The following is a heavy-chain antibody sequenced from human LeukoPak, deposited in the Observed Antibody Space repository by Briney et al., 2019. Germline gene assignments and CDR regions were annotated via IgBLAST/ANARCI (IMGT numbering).Heavy chain of an antibody. D-gene: IGHD3-10*01. J-gene: IGHJ4*02. CDR3: AKHVGSGSYYNFDY. V-gene: IGHV3-23*01. CDR2: ISGSGGST. Sequence: PGGPLRLSCAASGFTFSSYAMNWVRQAPGKGLEWVSAISGSGGSTYYADSVKGRFTISSDNSKNTLYLQKNRLSADDAAVYYWAKHVGSGSYYNFDYWGQGTLVTVSS. CDR1: GFTFSSYA.